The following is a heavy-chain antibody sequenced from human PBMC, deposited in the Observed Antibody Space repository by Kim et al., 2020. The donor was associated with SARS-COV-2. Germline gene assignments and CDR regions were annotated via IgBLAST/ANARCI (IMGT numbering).Heavy chain of an antibody. V-gene: IGHV4-34*01. CDR1: GGSFSGYY. CDR3: ARRMGYSGYAGA. CDR2: INHSGST. J-gene: IGHJ5*02. D-gene: IGHD5-12*01. Sequence: SETLSLTCAVYGGSFSGYYWSWIRQPPGKGLEWIGEINHSGSTNYNPSLKSRVTISVDTSKNQFTLKLSSVTAADTAVYYCARRMGYSGYAGAWGQGTLVTVSS.